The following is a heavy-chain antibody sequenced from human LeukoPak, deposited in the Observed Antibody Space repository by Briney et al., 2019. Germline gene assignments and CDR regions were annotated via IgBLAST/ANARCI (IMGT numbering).Heavy chain of an antibody. V-gene: IGHV3-23*01. CDR1: GFTFSSYT. J-gene: IGHJ3*02. D-gene: IGHD2-21*01. CDR3: AKDQVISGSEASDI. Sequence: GGSLRLSCAASGFTFSSYTMNWVRQAPGKGREWVSAISGSGVGTYYADSVKGRFTISRDNSWNTLYLQMSSLRAEDTAVYYCAKDQVISGSEASDIWGQGTMVTVSS. CDR2: ISGSGVGT.